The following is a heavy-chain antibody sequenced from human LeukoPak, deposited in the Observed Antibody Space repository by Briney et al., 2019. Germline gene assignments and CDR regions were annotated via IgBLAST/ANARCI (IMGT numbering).Heavy chain of an antibody. V-gene: IGHV4-61*10. D-gene: IGHD1-26*01. CDR1: GGSISSGSYY. CDR2: IYYSGST. Sequence: PSQTLSLTCTVSGGSISSGSYYWRWIRQPAGKGLEWIGYIYYSGSTNYNPSLKSRVTISVDTSKNQFSLKLSSVTAADTAVYYCARDRYSGSYTGGYFDYWGQGTLVTVSS. J-gene: IGHJ4*02. CDR3: ARDRYSGSYTGGYFDY.